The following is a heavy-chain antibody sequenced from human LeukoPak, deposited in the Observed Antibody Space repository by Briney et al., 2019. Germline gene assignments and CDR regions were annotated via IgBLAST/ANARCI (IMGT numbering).Heavy chain of an antibody. V-gene: IGHV4-59*01. CDR1: GGSISSYY. J-gene: IGHJ4*02. Sequence: PSETLSLTCTVSGGSISSYYWCWVRPPPGKGLEWIGYVFYSGSAKYNTSIKSRVSISVEASKKQFCLKRNSVTAAHTPVSHCAGGQTRQGSWYQPAGDGPNFDYWGQGTLVTVSS. CDR3: AGGQTRQGSWYQPAGDGPNFDY. CDR2: VFYSGSA. D-gene: IGHD6-13*01.